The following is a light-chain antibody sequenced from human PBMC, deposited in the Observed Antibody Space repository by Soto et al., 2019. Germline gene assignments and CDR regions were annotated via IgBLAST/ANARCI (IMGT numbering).Light chain of an antibody. Sequence: EIVLTQSPAALSLSPGEIATLSCRASQSLARSLAWYQQKPGQAPRLLIYDASNRATGIPARFSGSGSGTDFTLTISSLEPEDFALYYCQRYNDWPWTFGQGTKVDIK. J-gene: IGKJ1*01. CDR2: DAS. V-gene: IGKV3-11*01. CDR1: QSLARS. CDR3: QRYNDWPWT.